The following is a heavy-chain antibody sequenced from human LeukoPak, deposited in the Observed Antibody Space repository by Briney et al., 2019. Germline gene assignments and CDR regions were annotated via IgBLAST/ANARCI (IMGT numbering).Heavy chain of an antibody. D-gene: IGHD2-15*01. V-gene: IGHV3-30*01. CDR1: GFAFSSYA. Sequence: GGSLRLSCAASGFAFSSYAAHWVRQAPGKGLEWVAVTSCDESNKFYADSVKGRFTFSRDNSKNTLDLQMNSLRAEDTAVYYCARGRYCSGGTYYSGSFDYWGQGTLVTVSS. J-gene: IGHJ4*02. CDR2: TSCDESNK. CDR3: ARGRYCSGGTYYSGSFDY.